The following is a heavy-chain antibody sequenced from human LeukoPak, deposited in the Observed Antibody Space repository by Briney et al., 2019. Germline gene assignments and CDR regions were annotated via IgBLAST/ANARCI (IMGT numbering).Heavy chain of an antibody. CDR1: RFPFSPDW. J-gene: IGHJ4*02. V-gene: IGHV3-7*01. CDR2: IKKSGSET. Sequence: PGGSLRLSCAASRFPFSPDWMSWVRQAPGKGLEWVAMIKKSGSETHYVDSVKGRFTISRDSARNSLYLQMSSLKADDTAVYYCASLDTAAIRTGGYWGQGTLVTVSS. D-gene: IGHD5-18*01. CDR3: ASLDTAAIRTGGY.